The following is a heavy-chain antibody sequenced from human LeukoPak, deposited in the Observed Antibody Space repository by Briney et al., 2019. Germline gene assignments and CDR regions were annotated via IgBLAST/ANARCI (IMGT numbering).Heavy chain of an antibody. CDR2: IYYGGST. CDR3: ASSARGSYGNFDY. Sequence: SETLSLTCTVSGGSISSTTHYWGWIRLPPGKGLEWIGSIYYGGSTYYNPSLKSRVTISVDTSKNQFSLKLSSVTAADTAVYYCASSARGSYGNFDYWGQGTLSPSPQ. D-gene: IGHD5-18*01. J-gene: IGHJ4*02. CDR1: GGSISSTTHY. V-gene: IGHV4-39*07.